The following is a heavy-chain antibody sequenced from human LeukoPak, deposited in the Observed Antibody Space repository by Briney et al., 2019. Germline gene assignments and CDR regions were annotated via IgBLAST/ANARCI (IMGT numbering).Heavy chain of an antibody. CDR1: GFTFDDYG. CDR2: ISWNSGSI. V-gene: IGHV3-9*01. CDR3: AKGSDYYYYYYMDV. Sequence: GGSLRLSCAASGFTFDDYGMHWVREAPGKGLEWVSGISWNSGSIGYADSVKGRFTISRDNAKNSLYLQMNSLRAEDTALYYCAKGSDYYYYYYMDVWGKGTTVTISS. J-gene: IGHJ6*03.